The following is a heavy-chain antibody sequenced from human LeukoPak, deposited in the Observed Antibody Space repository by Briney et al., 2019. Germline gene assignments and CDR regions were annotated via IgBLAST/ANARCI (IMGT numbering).Heavy chain of an antibody. J-gene: IGHJ4*02. CDR1: GFIFSDYY. Sequence: PGGSLRLSCAASGFIFSDYYMSWIRQAPGKGLEWVADISSNGDIKSYGDSAGGRFTISRDNFKNSLYLEMNNLRAEDTAVYYCAREIVAGTFDYWSQETLLTVAS. CDR3: AREIVAGTFDY. CDR2: ISSNGDIK. D-gene: IGHD1-14*01. V-gene: IGHV3-11*01.